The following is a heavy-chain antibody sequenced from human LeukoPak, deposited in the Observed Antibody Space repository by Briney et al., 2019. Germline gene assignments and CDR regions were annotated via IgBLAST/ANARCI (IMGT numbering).Heavy chain of an antibody. CDR2: FDPEDGET. CDR1: GYTLTELS. J-gene: IGHJ6*02. CDR3: ATRDYDGMDV. V-gene: IGHV1-24*01. Sequence: GASVKVSCKVSGYTLTELSMHWVRQAPGKGLEWMEGFDPEDGETIYAQKFQGRGTMTEDTSTDTAYMELSSLRSEDTAVYYCATRDYDGMDVWGQGTTVTVSS.